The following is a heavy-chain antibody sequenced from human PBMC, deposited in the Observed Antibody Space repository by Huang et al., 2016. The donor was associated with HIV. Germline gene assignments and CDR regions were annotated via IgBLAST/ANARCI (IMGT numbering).Heavy chain of an antibody. J-gene: IGHJ4*02. Sequence: QERLVESGGGVVQPGRSLRLYCAASGCTFSSYAMHWVRQAPGKGLWWVSVISYDGSNQHYVDSVKGRFTISRDNSKKMLYLQMNSLRMGDTAVYYCARGSAGVLWFGEMWGQGTLVTVS. CDR1: GCTFSSYA. CDR2: ISYDGSNQ. CDR3: ARGSAGVLWFGEM. V-gene: IGHV3-30*04. D-gene: IGHD3-10*01.